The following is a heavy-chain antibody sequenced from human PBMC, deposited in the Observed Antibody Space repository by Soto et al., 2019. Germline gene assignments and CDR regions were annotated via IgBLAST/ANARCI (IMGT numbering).Heavy chain of an antibody. V-gene: IGHV3-23*01. Sequence: QLLESGGGLVQPGGSLTLSCAASGFSLRSYAVTWVRQVPGKGLEWVAVISGTAESIYYADSVKGRFTISRDNSRSTVYLKMNFLRAEDTALYNCAKLPMIRGNVFDLWGQGTMVTVSS. CDR3: AKLPMIRGNVFDL. CDR2: ISGTAESI. CDR1: GFSLRSYA. D-gene: IGHD3-10*01. J-gene: IGHJ3*01.